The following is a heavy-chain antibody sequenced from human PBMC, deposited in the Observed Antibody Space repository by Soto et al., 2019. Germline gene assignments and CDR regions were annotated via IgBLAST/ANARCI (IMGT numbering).Heavy chain of an antibody. CDR3: ARDSRYSSSLYYYYGLDV. CDR1: GFSFSNYG. Sequence: QVQLVESGGGVVQPGRSLRLCCAASGFSFSNYGMHWVRQAPGKGLEWVAIIWYDGSEKYYTDAVKGRFTISRDNSKTTLYLQMDSLRDEDTAVYYCARDSRYSSSLYYYYGLDVWGQGTTVTVSS. J-gene: IGHJ6*02. V-gene: IGHV3-33*01. CDR2: IWYDGSEK. D-gene: IGHD6-6*01.